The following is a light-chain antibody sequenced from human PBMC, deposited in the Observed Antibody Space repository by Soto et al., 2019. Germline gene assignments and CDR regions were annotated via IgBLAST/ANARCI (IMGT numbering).Light chain of an antibody. CDR2: EVN. Sequence: QSALTQPASVSGSPGQSITISCTGTSNDVGGYKYVSWYQQHPGTAPELMMFEVNNRPSGVSDRFSVSRSANTASLTISGFQPQDEADYYCSSYSCNNILSYVFGTGTKLTVL. V-gene: IGLV2-14*03. CDR1: SNDVGGYKY. CDR3: SSYSCNNILSYV. J-gene: IGLJ1*01.